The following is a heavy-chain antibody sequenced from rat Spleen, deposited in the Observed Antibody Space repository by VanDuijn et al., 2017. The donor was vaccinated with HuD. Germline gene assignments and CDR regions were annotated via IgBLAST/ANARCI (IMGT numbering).Heavy chain of an antibody. Sequence: QVQLKESGPGLVQPSQTLSLTCTVSGFSLTSYTISWVRQPPGRGLDWIAAISSGGNTYYNSTLKSRLTISRDTSKSQVFLKMNSLQAEDTAIYFCTRGPYYGGYFDYWGQGVMVTVSS. V-gene: IGHV2-6*01. D-gene: IGHD1-11*01. J-gene: IGHJ2*01. CDR2: ISSGGNT. CDR3: TRGPYYGGYFDY. CDR1: GFSLTSYT.